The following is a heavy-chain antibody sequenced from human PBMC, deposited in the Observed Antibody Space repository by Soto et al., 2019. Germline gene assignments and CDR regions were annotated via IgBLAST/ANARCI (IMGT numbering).Heavy chain of an antibody. V-gene: IGHV3-30*18. CDR1: GFTFSSYG. Sequence: PGGSLRLSCAASGFTFSSYGMHWVRQAPGKGLEWVAVISYDGSNKYYADSVKGRFTISRDNSKNTLYLQMNSLRAEDTAVYYCAKGYCSGGSCYPYDAGGYWGQGTLVTVSS. CDR2: ISYDGSNK. CDR3: AKGYCSGGSCYPYDAGGY. D-gene: IGHD2-15*01. J-gene: IGHJ4*02.